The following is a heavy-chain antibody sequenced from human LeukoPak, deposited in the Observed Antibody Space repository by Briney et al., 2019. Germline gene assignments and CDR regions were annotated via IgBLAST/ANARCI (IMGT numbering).Heavy chain of an antibody. CDR1: GGSISSSSYY. CDR3: ARESGYFNWFDP. V-gene: IGHV4-39*07. J-gene: IGHJ5*02. Sequence: SETLSLTCTVSGGSISSSSYYWGWIRQPPGKGLEWIGSIYYSGSTYYNPSLKSRVTISVDTSENQFSLKLSSVTAADTAVYYCARESGYFNWFDPWGQGTLVTVSS. CDR2: IYYSGST. D-gene: IGHD3-3*01.